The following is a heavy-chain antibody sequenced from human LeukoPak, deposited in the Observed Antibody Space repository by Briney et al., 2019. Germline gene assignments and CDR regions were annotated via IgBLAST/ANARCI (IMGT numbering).Heavy chain of an antibody. CDR1: GFTFSSYW. V-gene: IGHV3-15*01. Sequence: GGSLRLSCAASGFTFSSYWMSWVRQAPGKGLEWVGRIKSKTDGGTTDYAAPVKSRFTISRDDSKNTLYLQMNSLKTEDTDVYYCTTGLGMGSYWGQGTLVTVSS. CDR2: IKSKTDGGTT. D-gene: IGHD3-9*01. CDR3: TTGLGMGSY. J-gene: IGHJ4*02.